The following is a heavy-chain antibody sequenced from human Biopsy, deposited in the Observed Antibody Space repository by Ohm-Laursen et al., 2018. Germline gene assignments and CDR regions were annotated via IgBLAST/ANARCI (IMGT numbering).Heavy chain of an antibody. D-gene: IGHD3-22*01. Sequence: GTLSLTCTVSGDSISSYYWSWIRQPPGKGLEWIGYVYYTGSTDYNPSLQSRVTISVDASRNHFSLRLRSVTPADTAIYYCARDRGYYSDRTVPGYFDLWGRGTLVTVSS. J-gene: IGHJ2*01. V-gene: IGHV4-59*01. CDR1: GDSISSYY. CDR3: ARDRGYYSDRTVPGYFDL. CDR2: VYYTGST.